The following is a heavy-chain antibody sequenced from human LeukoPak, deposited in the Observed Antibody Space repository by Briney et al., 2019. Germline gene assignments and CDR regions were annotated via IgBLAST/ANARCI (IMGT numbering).Heavy chain of an antibody. CDR1: GFTFSSYS. CDR3: ARDKVGATTSDAFDI. Sequence: PGGSLRLSCAASGFTFSSYSMNWVRQAPGKGLEWVSSISSSSSYIYYADSVKGRFTISRDNAKNSLYLQMNSLRAEDTAVYYCARDKVGATTSDAFDIWGQGTMVTVS. D-gene: IGHD1-26*01. V-gene: IGHV3-21*01. CDR2: ISSSSSYI. J-gene: IGHJ3*02.